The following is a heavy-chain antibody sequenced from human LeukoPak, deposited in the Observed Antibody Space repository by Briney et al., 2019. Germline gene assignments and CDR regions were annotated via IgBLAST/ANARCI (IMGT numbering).Heavy chain of an antibody. CDR3: ARGGEWLLPYFDY. V-gene: IGHV4-31*03. Sequence: SQTLSLTCTVSGGSISSGGYYWSWICQHPGWGLEWIGYIHYSGSTYYNPSLKSRVTISVDTSKNQFSLKLSSVTAADTAVYYCARGGEWLLPYFDYWGQGTLVTVSS. CDR1: GGSISSGGYY. CDR2: IHYSGST. J-gene: IGHJ4*02. D-gene: IGHD3-3*01.